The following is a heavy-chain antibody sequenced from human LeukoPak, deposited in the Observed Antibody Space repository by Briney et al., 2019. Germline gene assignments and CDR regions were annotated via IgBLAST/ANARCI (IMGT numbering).Heavy chain of an antibody. J-gene: IGHJ4*02. CDR3: AREQWLGVDY. CDR1: GGSISSSSYY. V-gene: IGHV4-39*07. D-gene: IGHD6-19*01. Sequence: SETLSLTCTVSGGSISSSSYYWGWIRQPPGKGLEWIGSIYYSGSTNYNPSLKSRVTIPVDTSKNQFSLKLSSVTAADTAVYYCAREQWLGVDYWGQGTLVTVSS. CDR2: IYYSGST.